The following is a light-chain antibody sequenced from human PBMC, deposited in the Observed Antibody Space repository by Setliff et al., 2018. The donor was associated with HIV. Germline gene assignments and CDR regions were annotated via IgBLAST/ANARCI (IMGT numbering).Light chain of an antibody. CDR1: SSDVGTYNY. CDR3: CSYAGSYSFVV. V-gene: IGLV2-11*01. Sequence: QSVLTQPRSVSGSPGQSVTISCTGTSSDVGTYNYVSWYQQHPGKAPKLMIFEVSKRPSGVPDRFSGSKSGNTASLTISGLQAEDEADYYCCSYAGSYSFVVFGSGTKVTVL. J-gene: IGLJ1*01. CDR2: EVS.